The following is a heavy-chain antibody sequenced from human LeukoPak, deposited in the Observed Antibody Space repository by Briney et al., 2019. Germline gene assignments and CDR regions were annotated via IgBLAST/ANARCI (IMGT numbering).Heavy chain of an antibody. J-gene: IGHJ4*02. CDR1: GGSISSSSYY. V-gene: IGHV4-39*01. CDR2: IYYSGST. CDR3: ARQGYSSGWYATRGSPDY. D-gene: IGHD6-19*01. Sequence: SETLSLTCTVSGGSISSSSYYWGWIRQPPGKGLEWIGSIYYSGSTHYNPSLKSRVTMSVDTSKNQFSLKLSSLTAADTAVYYCARQGYSSGWYATRGSPDYWGQGTLVTVSS.